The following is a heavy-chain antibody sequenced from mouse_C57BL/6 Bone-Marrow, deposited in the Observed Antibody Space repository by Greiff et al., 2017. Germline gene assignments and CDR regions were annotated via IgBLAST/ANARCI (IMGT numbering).Heavy chain of an antibody. J-gene: IGHJ2*01. CDR1: GYTFTSYW. D-gene: IGHD1-1*01. CDR3: ARGYYYGSSYHFDY. CDR2: IDPSDSET. Sequence: QVQLQQPGAELVRPGSSVKLSCKASGYTFTSYWMHWVKQRPIQGLEWIGNIDPSDSETHYNQKFKDKATLTVDKSSSTAYMQLSSLTSEDSAVYYCARGYYYGSSYHFDYWGKGTTLTVSS. V-gene: IGHV1-52*01.